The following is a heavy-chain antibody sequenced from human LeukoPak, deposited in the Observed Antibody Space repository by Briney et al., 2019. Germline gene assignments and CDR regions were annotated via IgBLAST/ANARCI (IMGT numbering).Heavy chain of an antibody. CDR2: ISGSGGST. CDR3: ARVQFQWFDP. J-gene: IGHJ5*02. CDR1: GFTFSSYG. Sequence: GGSLRLSCAASGFTFSSYGMSWVRQAPGKGLEWVSAISGSGGSTYYADSVKGRFTIARDNSKKTLYLQMNNLRVEDTAVYYCARVQFQWFDPWGQGTLVTVSS. V-gene: IGHV3-23*01. D-gene: IGHD6-19*01.